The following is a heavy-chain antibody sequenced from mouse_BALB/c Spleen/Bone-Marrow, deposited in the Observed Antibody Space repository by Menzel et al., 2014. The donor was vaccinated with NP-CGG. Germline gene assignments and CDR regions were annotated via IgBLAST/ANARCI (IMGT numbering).Heavy chain of an antibody. Sequence: EVKLVESGGGLVQPGGSLKLSCATSGFTFSDYYMYWVRQTPEKRLEWVAYISNGGGSTYYPDTVKGRFTISRDNAKNTLYLQMSHLKSEDTAMYYCARPLYDGYYVAYWGQGTLVTVSA. CDR2: ISNGGGST. D-gene: IGHD2-3*01. CDR1: GFTFSDYY. J-gene: IGHJ3*01. V-gene: IGHV5-12*02. CDR3: ARPLYDGYYVAY.